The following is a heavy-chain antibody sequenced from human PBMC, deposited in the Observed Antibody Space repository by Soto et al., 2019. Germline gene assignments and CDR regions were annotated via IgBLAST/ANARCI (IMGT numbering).Heavy chain of an antibody. CDR2: IYHSGST. CDR3: AKDLWLSSSAFVYYYGMDV. J-gene: IGHJ6*02. D-gene: IGHD6-6*01. Sequence: PSETLALTCAVSGGSISSSNWWSWVRQPPGKGLEWIGEIYHSGSTNYNPSLKSRFTLSRDNSKNTLYLQMSSLGVEDTAVYYCAKDLWLSSSAFVYYYGMDVWGQGTTVTVSS. CDR1: GGSISSSNW. V-gene: IGHV4-4*02.